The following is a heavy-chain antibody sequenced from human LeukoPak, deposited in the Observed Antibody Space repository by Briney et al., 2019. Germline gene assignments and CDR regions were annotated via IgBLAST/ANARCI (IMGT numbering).Heavy chain of an antibody. D-gene: IGHD2-21*02. CDR3: ARDRGAYCGGDCYFFDGFDY. J-gene: IGHJ4*02. Sequence: ASVKVSCKASGYTFTSYYMHWVRQAPGQRLEWMGWINAGNGNTKYSQKFQGRVTITRDTSASTAYMELSSLRSEDTAVYYCARDRGAYCGGDCYFFDGFDYWGQGTLVTVSS. V-gene: IGHV1-3*01. CDR2: INAGNGNT. CDR1: GYTFTSYY.